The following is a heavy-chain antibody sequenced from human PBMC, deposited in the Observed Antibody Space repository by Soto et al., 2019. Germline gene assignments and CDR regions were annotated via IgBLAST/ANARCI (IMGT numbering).Heavy chain of an antibody. CDR2: IYYSGST. CDR1: GGSISSGGYY. J-gene: IGHJ6*03. V-gene: IGHV4-31*03. CDR3: ARGCRGITMVRGVTTPYYMDV. D-gene: IGHD3-10*01. Sequence: SETLSLTCTVSGGSISSGGYYWSWIRQHPGKGLEWIGYIYYSGSTYYNPSLKSRVTISVDTSKNQFSLKLSSVTAADTAVYYCARGCRGITMVRGVTTPYYMDVWGKGTTVTVSS.